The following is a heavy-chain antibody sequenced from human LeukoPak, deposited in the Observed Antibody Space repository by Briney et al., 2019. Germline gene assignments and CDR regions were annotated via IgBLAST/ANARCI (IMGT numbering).Heavy chain of an antibody. CDR2: IRSKAYGGTT. CDR3: TRQEQWLVRVYFQH. D-gene: IGHD6-19*01. V-gene: IGHV3-49*04. CDR1: GFTFGDYA. Sequence: PGGSLRLSCTASGFTFGDYAMSWVRQAPGKGLEWVGFIRSKAYGGTTEYAASVKGRLTISRGDSKSIAYLQMNSLKTEDTAVYYCTRQEQWLVRVYFQHWGQGTLVTVSS. J-gene: IGHJ1*01.